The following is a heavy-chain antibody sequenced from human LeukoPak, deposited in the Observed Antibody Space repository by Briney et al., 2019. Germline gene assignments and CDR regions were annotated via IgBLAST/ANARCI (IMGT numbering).Heavy chain of an antibody. V-gene: IGHV4-59*01. CDR3: ARVGRYYDILTGYYTRYGVYYYYGMDV. Sequence: PSETLSLTCTVSGGSISSYYWSWIRQPPGKGLEWIGYIYYSGSTNYNPSLKSRVTISVDTSKNQFSLKLSSVTAADTAVYYCARVGRYYDILTGYYTRYGVYYYYGMDVWGQGTTVTVSS. J-gene: IGHJ6*02. D-gene: IGHD3-9*01. CDR2: IYYSGST. CDR1: GGSISSYY.